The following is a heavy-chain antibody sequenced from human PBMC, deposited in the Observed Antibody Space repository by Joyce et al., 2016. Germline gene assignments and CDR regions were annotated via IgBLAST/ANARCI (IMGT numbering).Heavy chain of an antibody. J-gene: IGHJ4*02. CDR1: GGSISSSNW. CDR2: IYHSGRT. D-gene: IGHD4-17*01. CDR3: ATDPYGDYFDH. V-gene: IGHV4-4*02. Sequence: QVQLQESGPGLVKPSGTLSLTCAVSGGSISSSNWWRWVRQPPGKGLEWIGEIYHSGRTNYSPSLKSRVTMSMDKSKNQFSLKLTSVTAADTAVYFCATDPYGDYFDHWGQGALVTVSS.